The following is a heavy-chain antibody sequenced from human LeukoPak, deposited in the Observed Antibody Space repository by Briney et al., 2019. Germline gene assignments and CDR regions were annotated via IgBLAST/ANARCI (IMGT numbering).Heavy chain of an antibody. V-gene: IGHV4-59*12. CDR3: ARDYYASIYYFDY. D-gene: IGHD3-10*01. Sequence: SETLSLTCTVSGASISSYYWSWIRQPPGKGLEWIGYIYYSGSTNYNPSLKSRVTISVDTSKNQFSLKLSSVTAADTAVYYCARDYYASIYYFDYWGQGTLVTVSS. J-gene: IGHJ4*02. CDR1: GASISSYY. CDR2: IYYSGST.